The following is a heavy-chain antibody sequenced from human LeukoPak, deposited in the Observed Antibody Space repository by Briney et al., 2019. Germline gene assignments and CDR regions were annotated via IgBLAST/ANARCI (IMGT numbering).Heavy chain of an antibody. J-gene: IGHJ3*02. CDR2: IKQDGSEK. V-gene: IGHV3-7*01. D-gene: IGHD3-3*01. Sequence: GGSLRLSCAASGFTFSSYWMSWVRQAPGKGLEWVANIKQDGSEKYYVDSVKGRFTISRDNAKNSLYLQMDSLRAEDTAVYYCARGITIFGVVSEDAFDIWGQGTMVTVSS. CDR3: ARGITIFGVVSEDAFDI. CDR1: GFTFSSYW.